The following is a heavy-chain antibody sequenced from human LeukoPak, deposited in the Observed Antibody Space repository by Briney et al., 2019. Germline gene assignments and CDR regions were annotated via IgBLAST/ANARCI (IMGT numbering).Heavy chain of an antibody. CDR2: ISGSGGST. CDR1: GFTFSSYA. CDR3: AKAQWELESYFDY. D-gene: IGHD1-26*01. J-gene: IGHJ4*02. V-gene: IGHV3-23*01. Sequence: GGSLRLSCAASGFTFSSYAMSWVRQAPGKGLEWASAISGSGGSTYYADSVKGRFTISRDNSKNTLYLQMNSLRAEDTAVYYCAKAQWELESYFDYWGQGTLVTVSS.